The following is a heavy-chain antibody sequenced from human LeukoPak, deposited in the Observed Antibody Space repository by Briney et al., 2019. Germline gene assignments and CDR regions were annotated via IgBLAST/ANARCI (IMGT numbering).Heavy chain of an antibody. CDR2: IIPIFGTA. J-gene: IGHJ5*02. Sequence: SVKVSCKASGGTFSSYAISWVRQAPGQGREGMGGIIPIFGTANYAQKFQGRVTITADKSTSTAYMELSSLRSEDTAVYYCARGETELLWFGPWGQGTLVTVSS. V-gene: IGHV1-69*06. CDR3: ARGETELLWFGP. CDR1: GGTFSSYA. D-gene: IGHD3-10*01.